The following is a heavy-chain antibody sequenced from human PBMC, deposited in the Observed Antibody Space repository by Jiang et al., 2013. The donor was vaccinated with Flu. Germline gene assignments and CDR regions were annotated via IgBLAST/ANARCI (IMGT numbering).Heavy chain of an antibody. V-gene: IGHV5-10-1*01. J-gene: IGHJ4*02. D-gene: IGHD5-24*01. CDR3: ATGDGYNYGVNWSHDY. CDR2: IDPSDSYT. Sequence: GAEVKKPGESLRISCKGSGYSFTSYWISWVRQMPGKGLEWMGRIDPSDSYTNYSPSFQGHVTISADRSISTAYLQWSSLKASDTAMYYCATGDGYNYGVNWSHDYWGQGTLVTVSS. CDR1: GYSFTSYW.